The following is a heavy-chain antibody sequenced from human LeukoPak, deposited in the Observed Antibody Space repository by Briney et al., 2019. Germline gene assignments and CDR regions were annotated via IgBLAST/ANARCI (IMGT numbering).Heavy chain of an antibody. CDR1: VYTFTGYY. V-gene: IGHV1-2*02. J-gene: IGHJ6*04. CDR3: ARSSYYHGMDV. CDR2: INPNSVGT. Sequence: ASVTVSFKASVYTFTGYYMHWVRQAPGQGLGWMGWINPNSVGTNYAQKFQGRITMTRDTSISTAYMELGRLRADDTAVYYCARSSYYHGMDVWGKGTTVTVSS.